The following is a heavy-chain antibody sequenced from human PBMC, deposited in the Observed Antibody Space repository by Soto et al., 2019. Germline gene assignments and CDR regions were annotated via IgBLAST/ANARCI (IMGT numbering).Heavy chain of an antibody. V-gene: IGHV4-30-4*01. CDR2: IYYSGST. Sequence: QVQLQESGPGLVKPSQTLSLTCTVSGGSISSGDYYWSWIRQPPGKGLEWIGYIYYSGSTYYNPSLKSRVTISVDTSKNQFSLKLSSVTAADTAVYYCARVETSVDTAMTPYYFDYWGQGTLVTVSS. CDR3: ARVETSVDTAMTPYYFDY. CDR1: GGSISSGDYY. J-gene: IGHJ4*02. D-gene: IGHD5-18*01.